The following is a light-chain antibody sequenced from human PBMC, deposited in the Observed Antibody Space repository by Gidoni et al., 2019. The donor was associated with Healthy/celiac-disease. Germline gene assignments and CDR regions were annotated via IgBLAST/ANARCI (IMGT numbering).Light chain of an antibody. CDR2: GAS. J-gene: IGKJ1*01. Sequence: ESVLTQSPGTLSLSPGERATLSCRASQSVSSSYLAWYQQKPGQAPRLLIYGASSRATRFPDRFSGSGSGTDFTLPISRLEPEDFAVYYCQQYGSPWTFGQGTKVEIK. CDR1: QSVSSSY. V-gene: IGKV3-20*01. CDR3: QQYGSPWT.